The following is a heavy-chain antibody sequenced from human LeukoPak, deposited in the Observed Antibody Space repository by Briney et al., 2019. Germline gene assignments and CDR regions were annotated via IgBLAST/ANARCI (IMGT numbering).Heavy chain of an antibody. D-gene: IGHD6-13*01. Sequence: SETLSLTCTVSGGSLSSGGYYWSWIRQHPGKGLEWIGYIYYSGSTYYNPSLKSRVTISVDTSKNQFSLKLSSVTAADTAVYYCASFDSSWYPTFDYWGQGTLVTVSS. CDR2: IYYSGST. CDR3: ASFDSSWYPTFDY. CDR1: GGSLSSGGYY. V-gene: IGHV4-31*03. J-gene: IGHJ4*02.